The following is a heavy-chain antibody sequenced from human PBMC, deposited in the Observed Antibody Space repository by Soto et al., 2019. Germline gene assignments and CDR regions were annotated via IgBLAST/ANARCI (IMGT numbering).Heavy chain of an antibody. CDR3: TTDVWYSSGWGPFDY. CDR2: IKSKTDGGTT. J-gene: IGHJ4*02. V-gene: IGHV3-15*05. Sequence: EVQLVESGGGLVKPGGSLRLSCAASGFTFSNAWMSWVRQAPGKGLEWVGRIKSKTDGGTTDYAAPVKGRFTISRDDSKNTLYLQMNSLKTEDTAVYYCTTDVWYSSGWGPFDYWGQGTLVTVSS. D-gene: IGHD6-19*01. CDR1: GFTFSNAW.